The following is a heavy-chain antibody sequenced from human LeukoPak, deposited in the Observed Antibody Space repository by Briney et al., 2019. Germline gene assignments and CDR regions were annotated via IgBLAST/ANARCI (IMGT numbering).Heavy chain of an antibody. J-gene: IGHJ5*02. CDR3: ARMHYYDSGGSNWFDP. CDR2: IIPKSGVT. Sequence: EASVKVSCKASGYTFSGNYMHWVRQAPGQGLQWMGWIIPKSGVTNYAQKFQGRVTMTTNTSINTAYMELSSLRSEDTAVYYCARMHYYDSGGSNWFDPWGQGTLVTVSS. D-gene: IGHD3-10*01. V-gene: IGHV1-2*02. CDR1: GYTFSGNY.